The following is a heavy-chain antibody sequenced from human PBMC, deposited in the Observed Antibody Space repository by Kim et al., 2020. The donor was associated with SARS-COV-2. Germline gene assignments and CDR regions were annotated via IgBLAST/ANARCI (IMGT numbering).Heavy chain of an antibody. CDR2: IYYSGST. D-gene: IGHD6-13*01. CDR1: GASISSYY. V-gene: IGHV4-59*08. CDR3: ARFGNPAAGSDY. Sequence: SETLSLTCTVSGASISSYYWSWIRQPPGKGLEWIGYIYYSGSTTYNPSLKSRVTISVDTSKNQFSLKVSSVTAADTAVYYCARFGNPAAGSDYWGQGTLVTVSS. J-gene: IGHJ4*02.